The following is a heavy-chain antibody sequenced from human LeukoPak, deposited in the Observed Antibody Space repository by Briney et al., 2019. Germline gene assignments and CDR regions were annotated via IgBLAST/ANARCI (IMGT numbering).Heavy chain of an antibody. J-gene: IGHJ1*01. D-gene: IGHD3-22*01. CDR3: ARVPLSDSSGHYYPH. Sequence: ASVKVSCKTSGYTFANYGMHWVRQAPRQSLEWMGWINTGNGNTKSSQKSQDRVALTRDTSASTAYMELNSLSSEDTAVYYCARVPLSDSSGHYYPHWGQGTLVTVSS. CDR1: GYTFANYG. V-gene: IGHV1-3*04. CDR2: INTGNGNT.